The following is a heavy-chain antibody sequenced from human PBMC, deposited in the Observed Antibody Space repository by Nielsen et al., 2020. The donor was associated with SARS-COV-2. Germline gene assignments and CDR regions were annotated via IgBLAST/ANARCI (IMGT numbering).Heavy chain of an antibody. Sequence: WIRQPPGKGLEWIGEINHGGSNKYNPTSKRRVTISVDTSKNKFSLKQSSVTAADTAVYYCARDGRYDFWSGYYDYWGQGTLVTVSS. V-gene: IGHV4-34*01. CDR3: ARDGRYDFWSGYYDY. D-gene: IGHD3-3*01. J-gene: IGHJ4*02. CDR2: INHGGSN.